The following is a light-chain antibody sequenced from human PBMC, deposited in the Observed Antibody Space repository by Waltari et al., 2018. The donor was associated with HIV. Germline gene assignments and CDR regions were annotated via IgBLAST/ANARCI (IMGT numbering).Light chain of an antibody. CDR2: WES. CDR1: HCLLYNSNNKNY. CDR3: QKYYGIPYT. V-gene: IGKV4-1*01. J-gene: IGKJ2*01. Sequence: DVVVTQSPDSLALSLGGTATLSCKSTHCLLYNSNNKNYLSWYQQKPGQRPKLLIYWESTRESGVPDRFSGSGSGTDFTRTISRLQAEDVALYYCQKYYGIPYTFGQGTKLEIK.